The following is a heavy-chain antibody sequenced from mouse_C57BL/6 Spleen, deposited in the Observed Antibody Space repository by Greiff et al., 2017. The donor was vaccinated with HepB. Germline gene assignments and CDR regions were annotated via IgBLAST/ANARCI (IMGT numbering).Heavy chain of an antibody. CDR3: ARGGGNYAWFAY. D-gene: IGHD2-1*01. CDR2: IDPSDSET. J-gene: IGHJ3*01. CDR1: GYTFTSYW. V-gene: IGHV1-52*01. Sequence: VQLSCKASGYTFTSYWMHWVKQRPIQGLEWIGNIDPSDSETHYNQKFKDKATLTVDKSSSTAYMQLSSLTSEDSAVYYCARGGGNYAWFAYWGQGTLVTVSA.